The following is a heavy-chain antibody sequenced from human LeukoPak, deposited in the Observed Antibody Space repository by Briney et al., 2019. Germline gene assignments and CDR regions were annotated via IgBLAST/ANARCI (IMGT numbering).Heavy chain of an antibody. V-gene: IGHV1-3*03. CDR2: INTGNGNT. Sequence: ASVKVSCKAFGYTFTRNFMRWVRQAPGQRLEWMGWINTGNGNTKYPQEFQGRVTLTRDTSASTAYMELSSLRSEDMAVYYCARGVGSSWFDPWGQGTLVTVSS. CDR1: GYTFTRNF. D-gene: IGHD6-13*01. J-gene: IGHJ5*02. CDR3: ARGVGSSWFDP.